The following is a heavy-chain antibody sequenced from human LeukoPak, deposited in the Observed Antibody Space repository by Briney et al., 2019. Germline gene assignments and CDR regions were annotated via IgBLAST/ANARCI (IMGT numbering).Heavy chain of an antibody. CDR1: GGSFSGYY. Sequence: SETLSLTCAVYGGSFSGYYWSWIRQPPGKGLEWIGEINHSGSTNYNPSLKSRVTISVDTSKNQFSLKLSSVTAADTAVYYYARRPLGAGLGYWGQGTLVTVSS. CDR2: INHSGST. D-gene: IGHD3-16*01. CDR3: ARRPLGAGLGY. J-gene: IGHJ4*02. V-gene: IGHV4-34*01.